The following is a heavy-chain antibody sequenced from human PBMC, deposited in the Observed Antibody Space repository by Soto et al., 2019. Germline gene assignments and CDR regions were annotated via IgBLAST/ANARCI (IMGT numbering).Heavy chain of an antibody. D-gene: IGHD4-17*01. Sequence: GGSLRLSCAASGFTFSSYAMSWVRQAPGKGLEWVSAISGSGGGTYYADSVKGRFTISRDNSKNTLYLQMNSLRAEDTAVYYCAGDTVTGTTIFDYWGQGTLVTVSS. CDR1: GFTFSSYA. J-gene: IGHJ4*02. CDR2: ISGSGGGT. CDR3: AGDTVTGTTIFDY. V-gene: IGHV3-23*01.